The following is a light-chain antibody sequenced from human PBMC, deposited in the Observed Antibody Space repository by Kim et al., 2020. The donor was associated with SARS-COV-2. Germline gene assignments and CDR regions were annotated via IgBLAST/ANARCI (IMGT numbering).Light chain of an antibody. CDR3: QQCKGAPWT. CDR2: ATS. J-gene: IGKJ1*01. V-gene: IGKV1-27*01. CDR1: QGISNY. Sequence: ASVGDRVTITCRASQGISNYLAWYQQKPGKVPKLLIYATSALRSGVPSRFSGSGSGTDFTLTITSLQPEGVAVYYCQQCKGAPWTFGHGTKVDIK.